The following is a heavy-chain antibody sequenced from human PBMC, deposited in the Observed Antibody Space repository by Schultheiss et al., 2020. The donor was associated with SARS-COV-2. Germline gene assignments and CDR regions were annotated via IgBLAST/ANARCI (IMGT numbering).Heavy chain of an antibody. V-gene: IGHV4-59*12. CDR3: ARERAYRYGSGSAIFDS. J-gene: IGHJ4*02. D-gene: IGHD3-10*01. Sequence: SETLSLTCTVSGGSISPYYWSWIRQPPGKGLDWIGYIYYSGSTNYNPSLKSRVTISVDTSKNQFSLRLRSLTAADTAVYYCARERAYRYGSGSAIFDSWGQGTLVTVSS. CDR2: IYYSGST. CDR1: GGSISPYY.